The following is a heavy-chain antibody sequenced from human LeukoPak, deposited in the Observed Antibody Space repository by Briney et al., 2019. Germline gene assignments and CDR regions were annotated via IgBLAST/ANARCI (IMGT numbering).Heavy chain of an antibody. CDR3: ARANFLYCSSSTCLFDY. Sequence: ASVKVSCKASGYTFTDYYTHWVRQAPGQGFEWMGWINPNDGETNYAQKFQGRVTMTRDTSISTAHMEVSRLRSDDTAVYYCARANFLYCSSSTCLFDYWGQGTLVTVSS. D-gene: IGHD2-2*01. V-gene: IGHV1-2*02. J-gene: IGHJ4*02. CDR1: GYTFTDYY. CDR2: INPNDGET.